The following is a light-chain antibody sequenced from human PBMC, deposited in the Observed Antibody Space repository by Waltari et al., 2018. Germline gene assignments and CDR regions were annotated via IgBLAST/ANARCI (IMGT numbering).Light chain of an antibody. CDR3: QQRNNWPLT. V-gene: IGKV3-11*01. CDR1: QSIRTY. Sequence: VXTXXXXPLXLSPXXXXTLSRRARQSIRTYLAWYQQTPGQAPRLLIYDASKRAPDIPARFSGSGSGTDFILTISSLEPEDFAIYYCQQRNNWPLTFGGGTKVEIK. CDR2: DAS. J-gene: IGKJ4*01.